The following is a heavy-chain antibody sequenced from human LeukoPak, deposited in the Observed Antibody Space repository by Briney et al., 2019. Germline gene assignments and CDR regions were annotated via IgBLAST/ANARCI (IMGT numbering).Heavy chain of an antibody. CDR1: GYTFTSYG. J-gene: IGHJ5*02. CDR3: ARWGPMVRGVISWFDP. Sequence: ASVKVSCKASGYTFTSYGISWVRQCPGQGLEWMGWISAYNGNTNYAQKLQGRVTMTTDTSTSTAYMELRSLRSDDTAVYYCARWGPMVRGVISWFDPWGQGTLVTVSS. D-gene: IGHD3-10*01. CDR2: ISAYNGNT. V-gene: IGHV1-18*01.